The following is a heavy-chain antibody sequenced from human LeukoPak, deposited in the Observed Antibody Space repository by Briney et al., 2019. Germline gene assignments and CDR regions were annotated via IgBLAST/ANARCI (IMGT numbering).Heavy chain of an antibody. CDR1: GFTFSSYG. V-gene: IGHV3-33*06. CDR2: IWYDGSNI. D-gene: IGHD1-7*01. J-gene: IGHJ6*03. CDR3: AKDGGTGTAYYYYYMDV. Sequence: GGSLRLSCAASGFTFSSYGMHWVRQAPGKGLEWVAVIWYDGSNIYYADSVRGRFTISRDNSKNTLFLQMNGLRAEDTAVYYCAKDGGTGTAYYYYYMDVWGKGTTVTVSS.